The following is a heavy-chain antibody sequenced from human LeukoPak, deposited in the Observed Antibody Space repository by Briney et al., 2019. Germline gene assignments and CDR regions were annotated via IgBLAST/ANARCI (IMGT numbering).Heavy chain of an antibody. J-gene: IGHJ1*01. V-gene: IGHV3-7*04. Sequence: GGSLRLSCAASGFTFSSYWMSWVRQAPGKGLEWVANIKQDGSEKYYVDSVKGRFTISRDNAKNSLYLQMNSLRDEDTAVYYCARGQWLVQLGGGFQHWGQGTLVTVSS. CDR2: IKQDGSEK. CDR1: GFTFSSYW. CDR3: ARGQWLVQLGGGFQH. D-gene: IGHD6-19*01.